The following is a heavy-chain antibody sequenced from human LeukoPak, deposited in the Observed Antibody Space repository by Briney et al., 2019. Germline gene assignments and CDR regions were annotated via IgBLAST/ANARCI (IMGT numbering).Heavy chain of an antibody. CDR3: AKLDSSGWSRPFDY. CDR2: MSHDGSNK. Sequence: GGSLRLPCAASGFTFSSYAMHWVRQAPGKGLEWVAVMSHDGSNKYYGDSVKGRFTISRDNSKNTLYLQMNSLRAEDTAVYYCAKLDSSGWSRPFDYWGQGTLVTVSS. V-gene: IGHV3-30*18. J-gene: IGHJ4*02. CDR1: GFTFSSYA. D-gene: IGHD6-19*01.